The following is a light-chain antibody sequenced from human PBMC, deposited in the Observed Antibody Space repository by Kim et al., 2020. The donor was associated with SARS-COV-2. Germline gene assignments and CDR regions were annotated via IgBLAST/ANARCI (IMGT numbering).Light chain of an antibody. V-gene: IGKV3-15*01. CDR2: GAS. CDR3: HQYNDVPSGDN. Sequence: EIVMTQSPATLSVSPGERATLSCRASQSVSNNLAWYQLKPGQAPRLLIYGASTRATGTPARFSASVSGTDFTLTVSSLQSEDFAVYYWHQYNDVPSGDNFGQGTKLEI. J-gene: IGKJ2*01. CDR1: QSVSNN.